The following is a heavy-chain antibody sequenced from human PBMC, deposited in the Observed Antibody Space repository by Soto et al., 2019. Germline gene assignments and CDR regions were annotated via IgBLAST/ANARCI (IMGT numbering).Heavy chain of an antibody. J-gene: IGHJ6*02. CDR3: ARDRLASSWRYYYGMDV. CDR2: IIPGNGNT. V-gene: IGHV1-3*01. Sequence: ASVKVSCKASGYTFISYAMQWVRQAPGQRLEWMGWIIPGNGNTKSSQKFQGRITFTRDTSANTAYMEVSSLRSGDTAVYYCARDRLASSWRYYYGMDVWGQGTTVTVSS. CDR1: GYTFISYA. D-gene: IGHD6-13*01.